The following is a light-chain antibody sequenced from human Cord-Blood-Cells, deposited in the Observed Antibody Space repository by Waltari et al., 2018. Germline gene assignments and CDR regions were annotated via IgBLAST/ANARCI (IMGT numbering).Light chain of an antibody. CDR2: GAS. CDR3: QQYGSSPLT. J-gene: IGKJ4*01. CDR1: QSVSSSY. V-gene: IGKV3-20*01. Sequence: EIVFTKSPGTLSLSPGERATLSCRARQSVSSSYLAWYQQKPGQAPRLLIYGASSRATGIPDRFSGSGSGTNFTLTISRLEPEDFAVYYCQQYGSSPLTFGGGTKVEIK.